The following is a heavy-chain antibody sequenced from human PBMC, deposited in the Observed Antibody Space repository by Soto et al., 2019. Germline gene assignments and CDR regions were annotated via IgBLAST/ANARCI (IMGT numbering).Heavy chain of an antibody. J-gene: IGHJ4*02. CDR3: ARGGSYGWGFDY. CDR2: ISNSGDIV. V-gene: IGHV3-11*01. Sequence: QVHLVESGGGLVKPGGSLRLSCAASGFTFSAYYMSWIRQAPGKGLEWLSYISNSGDIVYYADSVKGRFTVSRDNANNSLYLQINSPTADDTAVYYFARGGSYGWGFDYWGQGTLVTVPS. D-gene: IGHD1-26*01. CDR1: GFTFSAYY.